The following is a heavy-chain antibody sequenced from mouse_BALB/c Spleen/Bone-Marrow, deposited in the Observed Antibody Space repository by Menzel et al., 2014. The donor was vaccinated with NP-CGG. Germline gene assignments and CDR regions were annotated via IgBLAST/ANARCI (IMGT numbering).Heavy chain of an antibody. J-gene: IGHJ4*01. V-gene: IGHV2-6-1*01. CDR1: GFSLTSYG. CDR2: IWSDGST. D-gene: IGHD2-1*01. Sequence: VKVEESGPGLVAPSQSLSITCTISGFSLTSYGVHWVRQPPGKGLEWLGVIWSDGSTTYNSALKSRMSISKDNSMSQVFLKMNNLQTDDTAMYYCARHSGGNYGYAMDYGGQGTSVTVSS. CDR3: ARHSGGNYGYAMDY.